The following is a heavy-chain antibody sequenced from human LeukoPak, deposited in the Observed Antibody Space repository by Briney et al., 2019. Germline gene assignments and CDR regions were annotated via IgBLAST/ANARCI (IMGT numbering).Heavy chain of an antibody. CDR3: ASLSEYCSAGSCYLRWFDP. CDR1: GGSISSYY. V-gene: IGHV4-59*01. J-gene: IGHJ5*02. Sequence: AETLSLTCSVSGGSISSYYWSWIRQPPGKGLEWIGYMYYSGSTNYNPSLKSRVTMSVDTSKNQFSLKLNSVPAADPAVYYCASLSEYCSAGSCYLRWFDPWGQGTLHTVPS. D-gene: IGHD2-15*01. CDR2: MYYSGST.